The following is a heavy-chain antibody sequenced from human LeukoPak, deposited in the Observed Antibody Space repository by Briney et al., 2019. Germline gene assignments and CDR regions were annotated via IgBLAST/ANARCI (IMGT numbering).Heavy chain of an antibody. CDR2: IDWNGGST. V-gene: IGHV3-20*04. D-gene: IGHD1-26*01. CDR1: GFTFDDYD. J-gene: IGHJ4*02. Sequence: GGSLRLSCAASGFTFDDYDMSWVRQAPGKGLEWVSGIDWNGGSTGYADSVKGRFTISRDNAKNSLYLQMNSLRAEDTALYYCARFRYTGSYWTYFDYWGQGTLVTVSS. CDR3: ARFRYTGSYWTYFDY.